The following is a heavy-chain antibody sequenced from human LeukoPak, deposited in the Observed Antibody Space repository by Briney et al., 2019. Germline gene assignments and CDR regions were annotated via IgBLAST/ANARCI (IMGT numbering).Heavy chain of an antibody. CDR1: GYTFTSYG. Sequence: ASVKVSCKASGYTFTSYGISWVRQAPGQGLEWMGWISAYNGNTNYAQKLQGRVTMTTDTSTSTAYMELRSLRSDDTAVYYCARDLGSSYYYYYGMDVWDQGTTVTVSS. CDR3: ARDLGSSYYYYYGMDV. D-gene: IGHD6-13*01. V-gene: IGHV1-18*01. CDR2: ISAYNGNT. J-gene: IGHJ6*02.